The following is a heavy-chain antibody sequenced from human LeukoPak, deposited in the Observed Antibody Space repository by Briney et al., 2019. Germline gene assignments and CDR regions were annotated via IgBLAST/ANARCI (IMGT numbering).Heavy chain of an antibody. V-gene: IGHV3-48*01. CDR3: ARDLSAPPHLVTYYYYMDV. Sequence: GGSLRLSCVASGFSFSSYSMNWVRQAPGKGLEWVSYISSGSNTIDYADSVKGRFTISRDNAKSSLYLQMNSLRAEDTAVYYCARDLSAPPHLVTYYYYMDVWGKGATVTASS. J-gene: IGHJ6*03. CDR2: ISSGSNTI. D-gene: IGHD6-13*01. CDR1: GFSFSSYS.